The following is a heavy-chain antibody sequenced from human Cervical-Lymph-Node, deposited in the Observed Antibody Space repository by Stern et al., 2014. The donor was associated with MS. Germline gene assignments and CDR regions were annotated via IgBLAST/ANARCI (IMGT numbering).Heavy chain of an antibody. CDR2: IYTTGNT. J-gene: IGHJ6*02. Sequence: QVQLQESGPGLVKPSQTLSLTCSVSGGSMRSGTYFWSWMRQPAGKELEWIGHIYTTGNTNYNPSLKSRVSLSMDKSKSLFSLKLTSVTAADTAVYYCARALARWLENDYYSYYGMDVWGPGTTVTVSS. D-gene: IGHD5-24*01. CDR3: ARALARWLENDYYSYYGMDV. CDR1: GGSMRSGTYF. V-gene: IGHV4-61*02.